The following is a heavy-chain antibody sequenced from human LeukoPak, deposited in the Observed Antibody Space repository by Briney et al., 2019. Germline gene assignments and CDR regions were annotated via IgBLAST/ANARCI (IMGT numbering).Heavy chain of an antibody. CDR3: ARGARWYYDSSGYYHDY. D-gene: IGHD3-22*01. CDR2: ISAYNGNT. J-gene: IGHJ4*02. CDR1: GYTFTSYG. Sequence: ASVKVSCKASGYTFTSYGISWVRQAPGQVLEWMGWISAYNGNTNYAQKLQGRVTMTTDASTSTAYMELRSLRSDDTAVYYCARGARWYYDSSGYYHDYWGQGTLVTVSS. V-gene: IGHV1-18*01.